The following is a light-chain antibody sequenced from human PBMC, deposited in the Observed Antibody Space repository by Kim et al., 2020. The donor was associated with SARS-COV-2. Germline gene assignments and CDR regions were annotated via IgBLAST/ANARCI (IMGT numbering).Light chain of an antibody. CDR2: EVS. CDR3: CSYAGSITWV. CDR1: SSDVGSYTL. V-gene: IGLV2-23*02. Sequence: QSALTQPASVSGSPGQSITISCTGTSSDVGSYTLVSWYQQHTGKAPKLMIYEVSKRPSGVSNRFSGSKSGNTASLTISGLQAEDEADYYCCSYAGSITWVFGGGTQLTV. J-gene: IGLJ3*02.